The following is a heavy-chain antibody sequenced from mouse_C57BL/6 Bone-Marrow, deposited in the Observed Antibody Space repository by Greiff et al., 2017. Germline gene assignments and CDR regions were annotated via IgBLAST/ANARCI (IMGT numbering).Heavy chain of an antibody. D-gene: IGHD2-2*01. CDR3: ARSSAGYQDWYFDV. CDR1: GYTFTDYN. J-gene: IGHJ1*03. CDR2: INPNNGGT. Sequence: EVKVVESGPELVKPGASVKIPCKASGYTFTDYNMDWVKQSHGKSLEWIGDINPNNGGTIYNQKFKGKATLTVDTSSSTAYMELRSLTSEDTAVYYCARSSAGYQDWYFDVWGTGTTVTVSS. V-gene: IGHV1-18*01.